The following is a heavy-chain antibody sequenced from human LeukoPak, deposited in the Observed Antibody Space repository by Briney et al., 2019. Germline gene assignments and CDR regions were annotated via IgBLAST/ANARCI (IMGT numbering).Heavy chain of an antibody. CDR1: GFSFSNYW. V-gene: IGHV3-7*01. J-gene: IGHJ4*02. D-gene: IGHD3-9*01. CDR3: ASGHFDWLL. CDR2: INPDGSDR. Sequence: GGPLRLSCEPSGFSFSNYWMSWVRQAPGRGLEWVANINPDGSDRRYMDPVNGRFTISRDNARNSLYLQMNYLRVEDTAVYYCASGHFDWLLGGQGALVTVSS.